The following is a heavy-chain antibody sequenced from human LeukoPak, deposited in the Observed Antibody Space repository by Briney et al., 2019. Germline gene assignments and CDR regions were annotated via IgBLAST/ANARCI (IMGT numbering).Heavy chain of an antibody. CDR3: VRGPRYYDDSGFHYGVFDI. D-gene: IGHD3-22*01. Sequence: GGSLRLSCGASEVTVSNNYMSWVRQAPGKGVQWVSVIYPGGNIYYADSVKGRLIISRDNSKNTLSLQMNSLTADDTAVYYCVRGPRYYDDSGFHYGVFDIWGQGTLVTVSS. V-gene: IGHV3-53*01. CDR1: EVTVSNNY. J-gene: IGHJ3*02. CDR2: IYPGGNI.